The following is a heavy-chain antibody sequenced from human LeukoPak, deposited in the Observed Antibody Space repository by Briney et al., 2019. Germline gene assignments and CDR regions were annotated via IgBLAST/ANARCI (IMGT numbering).Heavy chain of an antibody. J-gene: IGHJ4*01. CDR1: GFTFSNYA. CDR2: ITGSGGNT. V-gene: IGHV3-23*01. D-gene: IGHD3-9*01. CDR3: AKWGDYDVLTGYYVSDY. Sequence: PGGSLRLSCAASGFTFSNYAMSWVRQAPGKGLDGGSAITGSGGNTYYADSVKGRLTISRDNSKHTVFVQMNSLRAEDTAVYYCAKWGDYDVLTGYYVSDYWGQGTLVTVSS.